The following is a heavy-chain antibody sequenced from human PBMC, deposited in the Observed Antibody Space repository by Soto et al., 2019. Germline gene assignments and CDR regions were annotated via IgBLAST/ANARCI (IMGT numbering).Heavy chain of an antibody. V-gene: IGHV2-5*01. CDR1: GFSLSTSGVG. CDR3: SLSSEIDSRGYYRQRDSLDI. Sequence: SGPTLVNPTQTLTLTCTFSGFSLSTSGVGVGWIRQPPGEALEWIALIYWNDDKRYSPSLKSRLTITKDTSKNQVVLAMTNMDPVDTATYYCSLSSEIDSRGYYRQRDSLDIWGQGTMVTVS. J-gene: IGHJ3*02. CDR2: IYWNDDK. D-gene: IGHD3-22*01.